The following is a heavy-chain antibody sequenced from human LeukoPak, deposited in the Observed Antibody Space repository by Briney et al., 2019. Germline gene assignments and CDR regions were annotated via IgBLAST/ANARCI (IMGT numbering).Heavy chain of an antibody. Sequence: SETLSLTCTVSGGSISSSSYYWGWIRQPPGKGLEWIGSIYYSGSTYYNPSLKSRVTISVDTSKNQFSLKLSSVTAADTAVYYCARHTPLYVWGSCRYGFDYWGQGTLVTVSS. V-gene: IGHV4-39*01. CDR3: ARHTPLYVWGSCRYGFDY. D-gene: IGHD3-16*02. J-gene: IGHJ4*02. CDR2: IYYSGST. CDR1: GGSISSSSYY.